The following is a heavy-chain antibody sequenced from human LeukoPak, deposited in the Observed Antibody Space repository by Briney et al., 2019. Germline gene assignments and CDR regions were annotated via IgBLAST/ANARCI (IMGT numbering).Heavy chain of an antibody. D-gene: IGHD3-3*01. J-gene: IGHJ4*02. CDR3: AKDTHYDFWSGYSGVFDY. CDR1: GFTFSSYA. CDR2: ISGSGGST. V-gene: IGHV3-23*01. Sequence: PGGSLRLSCTASGFTFSSYAMSWVRQAPGKGLEWVSAISGSGGSTYYADSVKGRFTISRDNSKNTLYLQMNSLRAEDTAVYYCAKDTHYDFWSGYSGVFDYWGQGTLVTVSS.